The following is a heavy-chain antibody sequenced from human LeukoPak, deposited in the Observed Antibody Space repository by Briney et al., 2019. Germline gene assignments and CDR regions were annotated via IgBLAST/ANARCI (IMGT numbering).Heavy chain of an antibody. V-gene: IGHV1-8*02. CDR2: MNPNSGNT. J-gene: IGHJ4*02. Sequence: ASVKVSCKASGYTFTSYDINWVRQATGQGLEWMGWMNPNSGNTGYAQKFQGRVTMTTDTSTSTAYMELRSLRAEDTALYYCAKGPYYYDSPIDYWGQGTLVTVSS. CDR1: GYTFTSYD. D-gene: IGHD3-22*01. CDR3: AKGPYYYDSPIDY.